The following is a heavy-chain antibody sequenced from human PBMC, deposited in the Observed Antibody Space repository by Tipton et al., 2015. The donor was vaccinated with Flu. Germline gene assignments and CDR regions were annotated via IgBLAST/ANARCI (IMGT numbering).Heavy chain of an antibody. Sequence: QLVQSGAEVKKPGASVKVSCKASGYTFPSYGISWVRQAPGQGLEWMGWISAYNGNTNYAQKLQGRVTMTTDTSTSTAYMGLRSLGSDEPAVYYCARWTEFCSSASCYTSYYDYGMGVWGQGTTVTVSS. V-gene: IGHV1-18*01. D-gene: IGHD2-2*02. CDR1: GYTFPSYG. J-gene: IGHJ6*02. CDR3: ARWTEFCSSASCYTSYYDYGMGV. CDR2: ISAYNGNT.